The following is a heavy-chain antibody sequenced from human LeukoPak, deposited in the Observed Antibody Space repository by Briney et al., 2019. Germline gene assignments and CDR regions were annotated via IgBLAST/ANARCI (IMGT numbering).Heavy chain of an antibody. CDR1: GYPFTTSW. D-gene: IGHD3-22*01. Sequence: GESLKISCQGFGYPFTTSWIGWVRQLPGKGLEWMGIVYPGDSDTRYSPSFPGQVTISADKSISTAYLQWSSLKASDTAMYYCARQDSRGYFGYWGQGTLVTVSS. V-gene: IGHV5-51*01. J-gene: IGHJ4*02. CDR2: VYPGDSDT. CDR3: ARQDSRGYFGY.